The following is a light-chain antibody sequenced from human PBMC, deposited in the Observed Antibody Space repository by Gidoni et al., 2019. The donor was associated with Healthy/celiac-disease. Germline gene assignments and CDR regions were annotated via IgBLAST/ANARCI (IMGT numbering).Light chain of an antibody. CDR1: QSISSY. CDR3: QQSYSTPPVFT. CDR2: AAS. V-gene: IGKV1-39*01. J-gene: IGKJ3*01. Sequence: IPMTQSPSSLSASVGDRVTITCRASQSISSYLNWYQQKPGKAPKLLIYAASSLQSGVPSRFSGSGSGTDFTLTISSLQPEDFATYYCQQSYSTPPVFTFGHGTKVDIK.